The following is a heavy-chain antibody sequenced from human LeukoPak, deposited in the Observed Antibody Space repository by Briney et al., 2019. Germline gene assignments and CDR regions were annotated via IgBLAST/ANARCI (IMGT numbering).Heavy chain of an antibody. Sequence: PGGSLRLSCAASGFTYSVYSMNWVRQAPGKGLQWVALMSYAGDKTYYADTVKGRFTISRDNSKNTLYLQMSSLRTEDTAVYYCERKNGAYWDLDLWGRGTLVTVSS. D-gene: IGHD1-26*01. J-gene: IGHJ2*01. V-gene: IGHV3-30-3*01. CDR2: MSYAGDKT. CDR1: GFTYSVYS. CDR3: ERKNGAYWDLDL.